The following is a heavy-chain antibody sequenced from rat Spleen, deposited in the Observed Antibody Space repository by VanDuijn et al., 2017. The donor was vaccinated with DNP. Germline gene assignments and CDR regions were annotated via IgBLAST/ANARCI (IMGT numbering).Heavy chain of an antibody. D-gene: IGHD1-12*01. V-gene: IGHV5S10*01. CDR2: IVHDGSRT. CDR3: TTLNFYASLAEYFDF. Sequence: VQLVESGGGLVQPGRSLKVSCAASGFVFGDYNMAWVRQGPKKGLEWVATIVHDGSRTYFRDSVKGRFTISRDNAKNILHLQMNSLTSEDTATYYCTTLNFYASLAEYFDFWGQGVMVTVSS. J-gene: IGHJ2*01. CDR1: GFVFGDYN.